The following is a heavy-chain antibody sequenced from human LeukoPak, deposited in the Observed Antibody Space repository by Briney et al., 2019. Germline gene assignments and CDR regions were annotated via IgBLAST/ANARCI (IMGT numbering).Heavy chain of an antibody. V-gene: IGHV3-30*02. CDR1: GFTFSSYG. J-gene: IGHJ4*02. CDR3: AKDWFRGYSYGTIYFDY. Sequence: GGSLRLSCAASGFTFSSYGMHWVRQAPGKGLEWEAFIRNDGSNTYYSDSVKGRFTISRDNSKNTLDLQMNSLRAEDTAVYYCAKDWFRGYSYGTIYFDYWGQGTLVTVSS. CDR2: IRNDGSNT. D-gene: IGHD5-18*01.